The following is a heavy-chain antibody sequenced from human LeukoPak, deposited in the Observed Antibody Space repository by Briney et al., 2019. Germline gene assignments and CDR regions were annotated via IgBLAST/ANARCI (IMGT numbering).Heavy chain of an antibody. V-gene: IGHV3-30*02. D-gene: IGHD2-2*01. Sequence: PGGSLRLSCAASGFTFSSYSMNWVRQAPGKGLEWVAFIRYDGSNKYYADSMKGRFTISRDNSKNTLYLQMNSLRAEDTAVYYCAKEDNQGYCSSTSCYPHFDYWGQGTLVTVSS. CDR3: AKEDNQGYCSSTSCYPHFDY. J-gene: IGHJ4*02. CDR1: GFTFSSYS. CDR2: IRYDGSNK.